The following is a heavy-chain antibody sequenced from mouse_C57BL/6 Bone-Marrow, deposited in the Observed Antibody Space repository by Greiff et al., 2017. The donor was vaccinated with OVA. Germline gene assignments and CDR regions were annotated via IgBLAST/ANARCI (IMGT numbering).Heavy chain of an antibody. J-gene: IGHJ2*01. CDR1: GYTFTDYN. D-gene: IGHD2-1*01. Sequence: VQLQQSGPELVKPGASVKMSCKASGYTFTDYNMHWVKQSHGKSLEWIGYINPNNGGTSYNQKFKGKATLTVNKSSSTAYMELRSLTSEDSAVYYCARKKIYYGTHFDYWGQGTTLTVSS. CDR2: INPNNGGT. CDR3: ARKKIYYGTHFDY. V-gene: IGHV1-22*01.